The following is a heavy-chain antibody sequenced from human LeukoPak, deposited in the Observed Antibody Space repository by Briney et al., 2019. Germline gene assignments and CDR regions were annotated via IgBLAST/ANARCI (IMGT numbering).Heavy chain of an antibody. CDR3: AKEPKQWLGAFEI. J-gene: IGHJ3*02. Sequence: PGRSLRLSCAASGFTFSNFAMHWVRQAPGEGPEWVALIWYDGTKSFYADSVQGRFTISRDNSRNTLSLQMNSLRGDDTAVYYCAKEPKQWLGAFEIWGQGASVTVSS. V-gene: IGHV3-33*06. D-gene: IGHD6-19*01. CDR1: GFTFSNFA. CDR2: IWYDGTKS.